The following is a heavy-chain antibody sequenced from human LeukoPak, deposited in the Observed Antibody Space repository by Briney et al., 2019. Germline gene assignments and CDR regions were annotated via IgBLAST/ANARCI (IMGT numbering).Heavy chain of an antibody. J-gene: IGHJ5*02. V-gene: IGHV4-39*01. Sequence: SETLSLTCTVSGGSLSSSSYFWGWLRQPPGTGLEWIGSISYSGSTYYNPSLKSRVTISVDKSKKQFSLKLSSVTAADTAVYYCARHVGFITRVRGVINNNWFDRWGQGTLVTVSS. D-gene: IGHD3-10*01. CDR3: ARHVGFITRVRGVINNNWFDR. CDR2: ISYSGST. CDR1: GGSLSSSSYF.